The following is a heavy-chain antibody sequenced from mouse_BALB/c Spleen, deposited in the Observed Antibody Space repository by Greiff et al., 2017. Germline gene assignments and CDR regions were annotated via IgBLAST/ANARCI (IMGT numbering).Heavy chain of an antibody. Sequence: DVKLQESGPGLVKPSQSLSLTCTVTGYSITSDYAWNWIRQFPGNKLEWMGYISYSGSTSYNPSIKSRISITRDTSKNQFFLPLNSVTTEDTATYYCARGDGSSAWFAYWGQGTLVTVSA. CDR1: GYSITSDYA. CDR2: ISYSGST. V-gene: IGHV3-2*02. J-gene: IGHJ3*01. D-gene: IGHD1-1*01. CDR3: ARGDGSSAWFAY.